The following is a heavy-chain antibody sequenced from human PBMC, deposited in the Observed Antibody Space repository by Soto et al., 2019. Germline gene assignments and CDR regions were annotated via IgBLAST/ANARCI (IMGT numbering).Heavy chain of an antibody. J-gene: IGHJ4*02. Sequence: EVQLVESGGGLVQPGGSLRLSCAASGFTFARYSMNWVRQAPGKGLECVSSISSTTNYIYYGDSMKGRFTISRDNAKNSLYLEMNSLRAEDTAVSYCARESEDLTSNFDYWGQGTLVTVSS. CDR3: ARESEDLTSNFDY. V-gene: IGHV3-21*06. CDR2: ISSTTNYI. CDR1: GFTFARYS.